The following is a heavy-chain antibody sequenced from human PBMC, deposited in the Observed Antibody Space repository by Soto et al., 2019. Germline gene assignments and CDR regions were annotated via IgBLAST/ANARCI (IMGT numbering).Heavy chain of an antibody. CDR3: AKDYDYGDSIPFDY. V-gene: IGHV3-23*01. Sequence: EVQLLEAGGGLVQPGGSLRLSCAASGFSFRNYGMSWVRQAPGKGLEWLSAIIGNGDTTYYADSVRGRFTISRDNSKNTLYLQLNDLGAEDTAIYYCAKDYDYGDSIPFDYWGQGTLVTVSS. CDR1: GFSFRNYG. J-gene: IGHJ4*02. D-gene: IGHD4-17*01. CDR2: IIGNGDTT.